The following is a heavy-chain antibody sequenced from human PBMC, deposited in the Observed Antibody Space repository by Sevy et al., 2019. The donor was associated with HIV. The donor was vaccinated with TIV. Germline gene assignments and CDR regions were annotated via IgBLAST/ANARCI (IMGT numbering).Heavy chain of an antibody. Sequence: ASVKVSCKASGYTFTSYVMNWWRQAPGQGLEGRGWIKPTTGNPTYAQGFTGRFVFSLDTSVSTAYLQISSLKAEDTAVYYCARGECSSSSCYYYYGMDVWGQGATVTVSS. CDR3: ARGECSSSSCYYYYGMDV. V-gene: IGHV7-4-1*02. J-gene: IGHJ6*02. CDR1: GYTFTSYV. D-gene: IGHD2-2*01. CDR2: IKPTTGNP.